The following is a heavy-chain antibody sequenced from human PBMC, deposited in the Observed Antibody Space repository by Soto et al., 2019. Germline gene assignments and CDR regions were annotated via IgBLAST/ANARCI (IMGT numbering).Heavy chain of an antibody. J-gene: IGHJ4*02. CDR1: GFTFSDYA. Sequence: PGGSLRLSCAVSGFTFSDYAMTWVRQAPGKGLEWVATISFGGGNTYYADSVEGRFTIIPDTSKNQFSLHLNSVTPEDTAVYFCARGFHWAFECWGQGTLVTVSS. CDR3: ARGFHWAFEC. CDR2: ISFGGGNT. D-gene: IGHD3-9*01. V-gene: IGHV3-23*01.